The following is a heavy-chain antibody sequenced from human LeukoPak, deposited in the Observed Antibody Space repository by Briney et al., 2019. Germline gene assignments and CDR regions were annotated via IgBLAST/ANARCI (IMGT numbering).Heavy chain of an antibody. V-gene: IGHV4-38-2*02. J-gene: IGHJ4*02. CDR2: IHHSGST. D-gene: IGHD6-13*01. CDR1: GYSISSGYY. CDR3: ARQDIAAVWFYDY. Sequence: SETLSLTCTVSGYSISSGYYWGWIRQPPGKGLEWIGSIHHSGSTYYNPSLKSRVTISVDTSKNQFSLKLSSVTAADTAVYYCARQDIAAVWFYDYWGQGTLVTVSS.